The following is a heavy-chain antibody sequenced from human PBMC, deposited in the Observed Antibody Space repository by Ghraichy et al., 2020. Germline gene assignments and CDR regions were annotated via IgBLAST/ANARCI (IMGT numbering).Heavy chain of an antibody. CDR1: GFTFSSYA. J-gene: IGHJ4*02. D-gene: IGHD2-15*01. CDR3: AKGYCSGGSCYAYFDY. V-gene: IGHV3-23*01. Sequence: GGSLRLSCAASGFTFSSYAMSWVRQAPGKGLEWVSAISGSGGSTYYADSVKGRFTISRDNSKNTLYLQMNSLRAEDTAVYYCAKGYCSGGSCYAYFDYWGQVALVTVSS. CDR2: ISGSGGST.